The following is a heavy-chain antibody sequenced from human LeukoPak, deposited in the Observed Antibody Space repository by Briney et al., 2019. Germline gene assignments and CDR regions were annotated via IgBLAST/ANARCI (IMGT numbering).Heavy chain of an antibody. CDR3: ASSGYAFYYMDV. D-gene: IGHD5-12*01. CDR1: GGSFSGYY. CDR2: INHSGST. V-gene: IGHV4-34*01. Sequence: SETLSLTCAVYGGSFSGYYWSWIRQPPGKGLEWIGEINHSGSTSYNPSLKSRVTISVDTSKNQFSLKLSSVTAADTAVYYCASSGYAFYYMDVWGKGTTVTISS. J-gene: IGHJ6*03.